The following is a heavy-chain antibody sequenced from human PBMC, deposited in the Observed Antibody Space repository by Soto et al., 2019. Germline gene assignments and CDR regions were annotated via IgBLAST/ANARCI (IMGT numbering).Heavy chain of an antibody. Sequence: QVQLQESGPGLVKPSQTLSLTCTVSGGSISSGGYYWSWIRQHPGKGLEWIGYIYYSGSTYYNPSLKSRVTISVDTSKNQFSLKLSSVTAADTAVYYCARVRRFLEWLLDYFDYWGQGTLVTVSS. J-gene: IGHJ4*02. CDR1: GGSISSGGYY. CDR2: IYYSGST. CDR3: ARVRRFLEWLLDYFDY. D-gene: IGHD3-3*01. V-gene: IGHV4-31*03.